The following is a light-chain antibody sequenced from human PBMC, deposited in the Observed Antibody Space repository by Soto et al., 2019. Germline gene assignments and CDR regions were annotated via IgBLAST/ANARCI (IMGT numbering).Light chain of an antibody. V-gene: IGKV3-20*01. CDR3: QQHETLIT. Sequence: EIVMTQSPATLSVSPGERATLSCRASQSVSNNYLAWYQQRPGQAPRLLIFGASSRATGIPDRFSGRGSGTDFTLTISRLEPEDFAVYYCQQHETLITFGQGTRLEIK. CDR2: GAS. J-gene: IGKJ5*01. CDR1: QSVSNNY.